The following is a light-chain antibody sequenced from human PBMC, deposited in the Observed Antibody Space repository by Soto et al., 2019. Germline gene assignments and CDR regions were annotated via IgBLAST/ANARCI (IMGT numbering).Light chain of an antibody. CDR1: NSHIGSKY. CDR3: ASWDASVGGPA. Sequence: SVLTQPPPTSGTPRPRGTLSFFWSNSHIGSKYVYWYQQFPGTAPKLLIYRNNQRPSGVPDRFSGSKSGTSASLAISDLRSEDEADYYCASWDASVGGPAFGGGTKVTVL. J-gene: IGLJ2*01. V-gene: IGLV1-47*01. CDR2: RNN.